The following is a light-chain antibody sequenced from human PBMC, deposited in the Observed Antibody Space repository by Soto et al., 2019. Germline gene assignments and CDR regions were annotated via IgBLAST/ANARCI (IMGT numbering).Light chain of an antibody. V-gene: IGKV1-8*01. J-gene: IGKJ4*01. CDR3: QQYFSYPLT. CDR1: RGISSH. CDR2: TAS. Sequence: AIRMTQSPSSVYASTGDRVTITCRASRGISSHLAWYQVKPGKAPRVLIYTASYLESGVPSRFSGSGSGTDFTLTISYLQSEDFAVYYCQQYFSYPLTFGGGTKVEIK.